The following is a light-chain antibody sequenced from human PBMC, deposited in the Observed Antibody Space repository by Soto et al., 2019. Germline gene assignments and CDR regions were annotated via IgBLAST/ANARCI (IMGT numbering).Light chain of an antibody. CDR1: SSNIGKNY. CDR2: DND. Sequence: QSVLTQPPSVSAAPGKKVTISCSGRSSNIGKNYVSWYQQLPGTAPKLLIFDNDKRPSGIPDRFSGSKSATSATLGITGLQTGDEADYYCGTWDSSLSAGVFGGGTKLTVL. J-gene: IGLJ2*01. CDR3: GTWDSSLSAGV. V-gene: IGLV1-51*01.